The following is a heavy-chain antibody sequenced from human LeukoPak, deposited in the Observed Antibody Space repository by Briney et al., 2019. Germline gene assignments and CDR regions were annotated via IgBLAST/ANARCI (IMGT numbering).Heavy chain of an antibody. CDR1: GFTFSSYS. V-gene: IGHV3-21*01. Sequence: PGGSLRLSCAASGFTFSSYSMNWVRQAPGKGLEWVSSISSSSYIYYADSVKGRFTISRDNAKNSLYLQMNSLRAEDTAVYYCARGLVVVINVDYYFDYWGQGTLVTVSS. D-gene: IGHD3-22*01. CDR3: ARGLVVVINVDYYFDY. J-gene: IGHJ4*02. CDR2: ISSSSYI.